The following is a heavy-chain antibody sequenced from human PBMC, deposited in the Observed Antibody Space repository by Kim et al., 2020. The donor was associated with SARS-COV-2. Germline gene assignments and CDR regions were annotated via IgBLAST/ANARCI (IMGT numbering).Heavy chain of an antibody. CDR3: AKESGSGSYYAWTYYYYGMDV. J-gene: IGHJ6*02. CDR2: ISYDGSNK. V-gene: IGHV3-30*18. CDR1: GFTFSSYG. D-gene: IGHD3-10*01. Sequence: GGSLRLSSAASGFTFSSYGMHWVRQAPGKGLEWVAVISYDGSNKYYADSVKGRFTISRDNSKNTLYLQMNSLRAEDTAVYYCAKESGSGSYYAWTYYYYGMDVWGQGTTVTVSS.